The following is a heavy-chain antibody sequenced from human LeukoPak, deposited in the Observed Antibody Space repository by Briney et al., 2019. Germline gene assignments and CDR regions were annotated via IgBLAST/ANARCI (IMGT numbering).Heavy chain of an antibody. Sequence: GASVKVSCKASGYTFTGYYMHWVRQAPGQGLEWMGWINPNSGGTNYAQKFQGRVTMTRDTSISTAYMELSRLRSDDTAVYYCARVEEYSSGWYDSGDYYYYYGMDVWGQGTTVTVSS. CDR3: ARVEEYSSGWYDSGDYYYYYGMDV. CDR2: INPNSGGT. D-gene: IGHD6-19*01. J-gene: IGHJ6*02. CDR1: GYTFTGYY. V-gene: IGHV1-2*02.